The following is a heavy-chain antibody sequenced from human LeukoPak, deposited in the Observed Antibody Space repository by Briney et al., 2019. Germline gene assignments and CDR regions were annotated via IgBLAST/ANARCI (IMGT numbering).Heavy chain of an antibody. J-gene: IGHJ4*02. CDR2: IDHSGST. Sequence: KPSETLSLTCNVSGYSISSGYYWGWIRQPPGKGLEWIASIDHSGSTYYNPSLKSRVTISVDTSKNQFSLKLSSVTAADTAVYYCARLRYFDSSFFDYWGQGTLVTVSS. CDR3: ARLRYFDSSFFDY. V-gene: IGHV4-38-2*02. CDR1: GYSISSGYY. D-gene: IGHD3-9*01.